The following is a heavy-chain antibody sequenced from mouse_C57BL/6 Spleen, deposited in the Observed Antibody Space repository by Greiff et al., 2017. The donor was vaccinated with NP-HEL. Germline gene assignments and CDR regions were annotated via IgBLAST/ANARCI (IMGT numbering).Heavy chain of an antibody. Sequence: QVQLKQSGAELARPGASVKLSCKASGYTFTSYGISWVKQRTGQGLEWIGEIYPRSGNTYYNEKFKGKATLTADKSSSTAYMELRSLTSEDSAVYFCARKPTVVARDYFDYWGQGTTLTVSS. CDR3: ARKPTVVARDYFDY. CDR2: IYPRSGNT. D-gene: IGHD1-1*01. CDR1: GYTFTSYG. J-gene: IGHJ2*01. V-gene: IGHV1-81*01.